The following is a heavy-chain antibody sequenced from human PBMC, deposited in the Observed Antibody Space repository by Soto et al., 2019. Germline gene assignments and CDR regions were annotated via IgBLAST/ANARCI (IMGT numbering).Heavy chain of an antibody. J-gene: IGHJ6*02. D-gene: IGHD6-25*01. V-gene: IGHV4-4*07. CDR1: GGSVSSYY. CDR3: ARDGSDSYGLDV. Sequence: QVQLQESGPGRVKPSETLSLTCTVSGGSVSSYYWSWVRQPAGKGLEWIGRLYNSGNTNYNPSLKSRVIMSAEMSKNQFSLKLSSVTAADTAVYYCARDGSDSYGLDVWGQGTTVTVSS. CDR2: LYNSGNT.